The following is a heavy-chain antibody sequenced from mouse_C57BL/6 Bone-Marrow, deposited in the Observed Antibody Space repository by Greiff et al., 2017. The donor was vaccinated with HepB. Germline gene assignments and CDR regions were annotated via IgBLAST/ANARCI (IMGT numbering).Heavy chain of an antibody. V-gene: IGHV5-9-1*02. J-gene: IGHJ3*01. CDR3: TRRRIYYGYDEVFAY. Sequence: EVKLVESGEGLVKPGGSLKLSCAASGFTFSSYAMSWVRQTPEKRLEWVAYISSGGDYIYYADTVTGRFTIYRDSARNTLYLQMSSLKSEDTAMYYCTRRRIYYGYDEVFAYWGQGTLVTVAA. CDR1: GFTFSSYA. CDR2: ISSGGDYI. D-gene: IGHD2-2*01.